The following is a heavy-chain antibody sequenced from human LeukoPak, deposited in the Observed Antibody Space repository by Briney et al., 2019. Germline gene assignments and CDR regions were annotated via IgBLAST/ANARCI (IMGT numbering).Heavy chain of an antibody. V-gene: IGHV3-15*01. Sequence: GGSLRLSCAASGFTFTNAWMTWVRQAPGKGLEWDGRIKSKGDGETTDYAAPVKGRFTMSRDDSKATLYLQMNSLKAEDTAVYYCATDLGLTMIRGVIVHWGQGALVTVSS. CDR2: IKSKGDGETT. CDR1: GFTFTNAW. J-gene: IGHJ4*02. D-gene: IGHD3-10*01. CDR3: ATDLGLTMIRGVIVH.